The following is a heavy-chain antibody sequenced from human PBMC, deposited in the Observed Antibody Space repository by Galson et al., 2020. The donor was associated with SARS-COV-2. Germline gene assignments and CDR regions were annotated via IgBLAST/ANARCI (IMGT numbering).Heavy chain of an antibody. CDR3: LKEGDTINQDD. D-gene: IGHD3-10*01. J-gene: IGHJ4*02. CDR2: IYPNYNR. V-gene: IGHV3-53*01. Sequence: GESLKISCASSGFTVSSSYISWVRQAPGKGLEWVSLIYPNYNRFYADSVKGRFTISRDNSRNKLFLQMNSLRAEDTAVYYFLKEGDTINQDDWGQGTLVTVSS. CDR1: GFTVSSSY.